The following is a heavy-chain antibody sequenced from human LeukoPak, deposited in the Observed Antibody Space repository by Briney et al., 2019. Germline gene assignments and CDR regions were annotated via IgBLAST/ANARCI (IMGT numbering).Heavy chain of an antibody. Sequence: PSETLSLTCTVSGGSMSSYYWSWIRQPPGKGLEWIGYIYYSGSTKYNPSLKSRVTISVDTSKNQFSLKLSSVTAADTAVYYCARGDLNIAAAGLDYWGQGTLVTVSS. V-gene: IGHV4-59*01. CDR1: GGSMSSYY. CDR2: IYYSGST. CDR3: ARGDLNIAAAGLDY. D-gene: IGHD6-13*01. J-gene: IGHJ4*02.